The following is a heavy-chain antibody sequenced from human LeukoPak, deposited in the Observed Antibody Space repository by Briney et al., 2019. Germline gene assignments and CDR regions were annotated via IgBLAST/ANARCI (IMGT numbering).Heavy chain of an antibody. CDR2: IIPIFGTA. V-gene: IGHV1-69*01. D-gene: IGHD6-13*01. J-gene: IGHJ4*02. Sequence: SVKVSCKASGGTFSSYAISWERQAPGQGLEWMGGIIPIFGTANYAQKFQGRVTITADESTSTAYMELSSLRSEDTAVYYCARATTAWYSNSVSVFDYWGQGTLVTVSS. CDR1: GGTFSSYA. CDR3: ARATTAWYSNSVSVFDY.